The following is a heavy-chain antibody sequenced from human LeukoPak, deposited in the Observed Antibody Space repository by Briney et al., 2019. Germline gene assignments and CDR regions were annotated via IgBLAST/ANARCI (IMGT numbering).Heavy chain of an antibody. CDR3: AREESGGYFDY. CDR1: GYTFTAYY. V-gene: IGHV1-46*01. CDR2: ISPTGSYT. Sequence: ASVKVSCKASGYTFTAYYVHWVRQAPGQGLEWVGLISPTGSYTNYAQKFRGRVTMTRDTSTTTVYMELSSLRSDDTAVYYCAREESGGYFDYWGQGTLVSVSS. D-gene: IGHD2-8*02. J-gene: IGHJ4*02.